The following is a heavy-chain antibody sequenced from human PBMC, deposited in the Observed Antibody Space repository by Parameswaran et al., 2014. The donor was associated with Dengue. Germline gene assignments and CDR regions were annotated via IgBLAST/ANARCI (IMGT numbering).Heavy chain of an antibody. D-gene: IGHD3-9*01. CDR3: ARASSSYDILTGYYWYFDY. J-gene: IGHJ4*02. CDR2: IYYSGST. Sequence: GSLRLSCTVSGGSISSYYWSWIRQPPGKGLEWIGYIYYSGSTNYNPSLKSRVTISVDTSKNQFSLKLSSVTAADTAVYYCARASSSYDILTGYYWYFDYWGQGTLVTVSS. CDR1: GGSISSYY. V-gene: IGHV4-59*01.